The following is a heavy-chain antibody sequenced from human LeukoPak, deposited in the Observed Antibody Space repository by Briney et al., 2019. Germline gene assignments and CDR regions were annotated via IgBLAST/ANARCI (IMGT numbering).Heavy chain of an antibody. Sequence: SVKVSCKASGGTFSSYTISWVRQAPGQGLEWMGRIIPILGIANYAQKFQGRVTITSDKSTSTAYMELSSLRSEDTAVYYCARVFWSGHDAFDIWGQGTMVTVSS. CDR2: IIPILGIA. V-gene: IGHV1-69*02. D-gene: IGHD3-3*01. J-gene: IGHJ3*02. CDR3: ARVFWSGHDAFDI. CDR1: GGTFSSYT.